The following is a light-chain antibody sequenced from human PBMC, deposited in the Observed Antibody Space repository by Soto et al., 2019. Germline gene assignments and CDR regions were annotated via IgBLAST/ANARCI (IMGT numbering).Light chain of an antibody. CDR3: QHYNSYSEA. J-gene: IGKJ1*01. Sequence: DIQMTQSPSTLSGSVGDRVTITCRGSHTISSWLAWYQQKPGKAPKLLIYKASTLKSGVPSRFSGSGSGTEFTLTISSLQPDDFATYYCQHYNSYSEAFGQGTKVDIK. CDR2: KAS. CDR1: HTISSW. V-gene: IGKV1-5*03.